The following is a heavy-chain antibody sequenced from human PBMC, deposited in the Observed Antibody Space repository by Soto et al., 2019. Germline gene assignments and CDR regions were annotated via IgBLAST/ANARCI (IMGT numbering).Heavy chain of an antibody. CDR1: GFIFSDHY. Sequence: EVQMVESGGGLVQPGRSLRLSCAASGFIFSDHYMDRVRQAPGKGLEWVGRIRDKANSYTTEYAASVKGRFTISRDDSKHSLYLQMNSLKIEDTAVYYCARGDDYNDGVYASDIWGQGTMVPVSS. CDR3: ARGDDYNDGVYASDI. D-gene: IGHD4-4*01. V-gene: IGHV3-72*01. CDR2: IRDKANSYTT. J-gene: IGHJ3*02.